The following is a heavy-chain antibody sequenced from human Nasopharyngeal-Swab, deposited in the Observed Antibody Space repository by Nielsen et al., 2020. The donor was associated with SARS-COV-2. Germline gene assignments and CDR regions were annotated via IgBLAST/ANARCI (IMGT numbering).Heavy chain of an antibody. J-gene: IGHJ5*02. CDR3: ARGRVGVRGVSGWFDP. V-gene: IGHV4-30-2*01. CDR1: GGSISSGGYS. Sequence: SETLSLTCAVSGGSISSGGYSWSWIRQPPGKGLEWIGYIYHSGSTYYNPSLKSRVTISVDRSKNQFSLKLSSVTAADTAVYYCARGRVGVRGVSGWFDPWGQGTLVTVSS. D-gene: IGHD3-10*01. CDR2: IYHSGST.